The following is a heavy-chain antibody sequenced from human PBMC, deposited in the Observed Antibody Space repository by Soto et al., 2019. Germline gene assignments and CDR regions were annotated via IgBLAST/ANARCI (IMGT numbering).Heavy chain of an antibody. D-gene: IGHD5-12*01. CDR2: IYHSGSA. CDR3: AMNLVATTFDY. CDR1: GQYIKSNFW. Sequence: SETLSLTCLVSGQYIKSNFWWAWVRQSPGKDLEWIGEIYHSGSAIYTPSLKNRVTLSLDESKNEFSLNMDSVTAADTAVYYCAMNLVATTFDYWGQGTLVTVSS. J-gene: IGHJ4*02. V-gene: IGHV4-4*02.